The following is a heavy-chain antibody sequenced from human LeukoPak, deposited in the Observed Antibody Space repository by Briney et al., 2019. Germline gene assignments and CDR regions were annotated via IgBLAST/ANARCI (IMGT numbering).Heavy chain of an antibody. CDR2: INHSGST. CDR3: ARGSRPTLNWFDP. CDR1: GGSFSGYY. V-gene: IGHV4-34*01. D-gene: IGHD6-13*01. Sequence: SETLSLTCAVYGGSFSGYYWSWIRQPPGKGLEWIGEINHSGSTNYNPSLKSRATISVDTSKNQFSLKLSSVTAADPAVYYCARGSRPTLNWFDPWGQGTLVTVSS. J-gene: IGHJ5*02.